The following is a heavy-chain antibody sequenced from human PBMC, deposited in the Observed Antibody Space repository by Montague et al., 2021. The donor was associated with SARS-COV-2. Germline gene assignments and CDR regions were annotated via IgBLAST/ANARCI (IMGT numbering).Heavy chain of an antibody. D-gene: IGHD2-2*01. V-gene: IGHV4-34*01. CDR2: INHSGST. CDR3: ASVSDSGYAFDY. J-gene: IGHJ4*02. CDR1: GGSLSGYY. Sequence: SETLSLTCAVYGGSLSGYYWSWFSQPPGKGLVWIGEINHSGSTNYNTSLKSRVTISVETSKNKFSLKLSSVTAAGTAVYYCASVSDSGYAFDYWGQGTLVTVSS.